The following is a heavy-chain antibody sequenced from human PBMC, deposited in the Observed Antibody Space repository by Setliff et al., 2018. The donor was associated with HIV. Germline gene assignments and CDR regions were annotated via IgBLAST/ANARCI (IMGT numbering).Heavy chain of an antibody. D-gene: IGHD2-2*01. Sequence: SETLSLTCAVYGGSFSGYYWSWIRQPPGKGLEWIGEIDHSGSTNYNPSLKSRVTISVDTSKNQFSLKLSPVTAADTAVYYCARGGEIGPAATVRYFDYWGQGTLVTVSS. J-gene: IGHJ4*02. CDR3: ARGGEIGPAATVRYFDY. V-gene: IGHV4-34*01. CDR1: GGSFSGYY. CDR2: IDHSGST.